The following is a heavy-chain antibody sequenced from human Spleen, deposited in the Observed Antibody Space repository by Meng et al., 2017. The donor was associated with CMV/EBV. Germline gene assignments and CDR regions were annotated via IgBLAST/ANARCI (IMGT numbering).Heavy chain of an antibody. CDR2: IYYSGTT. CDR3: ARERGREFCNSTSCMSIPSYNYGMDV. CDR1: AGFISNYY. Sequence: SETLSLTCTVSAGFISNYYWSWIRQPPGKGLEWIGYIYYSGTTKYNPSLKSRVTISADTSKKQLSLKLSSVTAADTAMYYCARERGREFCNSTSCMSIPSYNYGMDVWGQGTTVTVSS. D-gene: IGHD2-2*01. J-gene: IGHJ6*02. V-gene: IGHV4-59*01.